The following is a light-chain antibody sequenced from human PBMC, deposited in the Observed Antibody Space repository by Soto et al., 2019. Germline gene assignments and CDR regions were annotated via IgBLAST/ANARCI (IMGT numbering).Light chain of an antibody. CDR2: DVS. J-gene: IGKJ5*01. CDR3: QHRSIWPVS. CDR1: QSVSVY. V-gene: IGKV3-11*01. Sequence: EIVLTQSPATLSLSPEERATLSCRASQSVSVYLAWYQQKPGQSPRLLMFDVSNRATGIPARFSGSGSGTDFTLTISSLEPEDFGVYYCQHRSIWPVSFGQGTRLEI.